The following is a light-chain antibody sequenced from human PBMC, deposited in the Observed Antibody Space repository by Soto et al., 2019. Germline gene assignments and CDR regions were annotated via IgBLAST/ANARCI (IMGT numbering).Light chain of an antibody. CDR3: QQYSSSPRT. Sequence: VLTKPPGSPLLSSGERATLSSSASRSSSSSYLAWYQQKPGQAPKLLIYKASSRATGIPDRFSGSGSGTGFTLTISRLEPEDFAAYYCQQYSSSPRTFGQGTKVDIK. J-gene: IGKJ1*01. CDR1: RSSSSSY. CDR2: KAS. V-gene: IGKV3-20*01.